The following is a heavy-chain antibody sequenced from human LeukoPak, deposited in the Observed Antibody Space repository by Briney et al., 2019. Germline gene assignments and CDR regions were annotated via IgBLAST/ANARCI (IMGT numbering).Heavy chain of an antibody. J-gene: IGHJ6*03. D-gene: IGHD5-18*01. CDR1: GGSFSDYY. Sequence: SETLSLTCAVYGGSFSDYYWSWIRQPPGTGLEWIGEINRSGSTNYSPSLKSRVTISVDTSKNQFSLKLSSVAAADTAVYFCARVGYRYVINDWSRTGLGAYPTKYYYHMDVWDKGTTVTVSS. V-gene: IGHV4-34*01. CDR2: INRSGST. CDR3: ARVGYRYVINDWSRTGLGAYPTKYYYHMDV.